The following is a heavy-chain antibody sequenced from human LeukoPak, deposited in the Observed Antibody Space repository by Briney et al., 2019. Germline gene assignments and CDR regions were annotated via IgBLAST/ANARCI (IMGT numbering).Heavy chain of an antibody. Sequence: QTGGSLRLSCEASGFTLSTYWMTWVRQVPGKGLDWVANISPDGSGKRYVDSVKGRFTIARDNADNSLSLQMNSLRAEDTAVYYCASWGAGGNSWGQGTLVTVSS. D-gene: IGHD3-16*01. CDR2: ISPDGSGK. J-gene: IGHJ4*02. CDR1: GFTLSTYW. CDR3: ASWGAGGNS. V-gene: IGHV3-7*01.